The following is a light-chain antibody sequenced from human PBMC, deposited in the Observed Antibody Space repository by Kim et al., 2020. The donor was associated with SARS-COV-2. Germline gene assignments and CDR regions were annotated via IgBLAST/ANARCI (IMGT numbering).Light chain of an antibody. CDR1: QSLLLGGGSYY. CDR2: LAS. J-gene: IGKJ5*01. V-gene: IGKV2-28*01. Sequence: PASVSCRSSQSLLLGGGSYYLDWCLQRPGQSPQLLIYLASNRASGVPDRFSGSGSGTDFTLKITRVEAEDVGVYYCMQTVQPPRTFGQGTRLEIK. CDR3: MQTVQPPRT.